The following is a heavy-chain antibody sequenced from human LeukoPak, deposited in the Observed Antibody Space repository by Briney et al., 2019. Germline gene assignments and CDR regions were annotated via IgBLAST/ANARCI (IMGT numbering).Heavy chain of an antibody. CDR2: ISYSGST. J-gene: IGHJ4*02. D-gene: IGHD3-22*01. CDR3: ARVWYYYDSSGYYPFDY. CDR1: GGSISTYY. Sequence: SSETLSLTCTVSGGSISTYYWSWIRQPPGKGLEWIGYISYSGSTDYNPSLKSRVTMSVDTSKNQISLNLTSVTAADTAVYYCARVWYYYDSSGYYPFDYWGQGTLVTVSS. V-gene: IGHV4-59*01.